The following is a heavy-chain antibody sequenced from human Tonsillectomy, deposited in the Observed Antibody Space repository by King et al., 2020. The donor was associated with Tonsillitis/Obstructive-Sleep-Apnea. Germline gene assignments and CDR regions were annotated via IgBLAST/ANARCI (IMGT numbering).Heavy chain of an antibody. CDR3: ARLSNVDFWALTFDY. V-gene: IGHV5-51*01. Sequence: QLVQSGAEMKKAGESLKLSCKGSGYRFANYWIVWVRQKPGKGLEWMGVIRPRDSDSKYGPSFQGQVTVSADKSISTAYLQWSSLKVSDSATYYCARLSNVDFWALTFDYWGQGTQVTVSS. D-gene: IGHD3/OR15-3a*01. CDR2: IRPRDSDS. CDR1: GYRFANYW. J-gene: IGHJ4*02.